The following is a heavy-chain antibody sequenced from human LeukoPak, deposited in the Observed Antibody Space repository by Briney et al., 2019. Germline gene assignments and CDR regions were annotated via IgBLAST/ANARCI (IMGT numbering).Heavy chain of an antibody. CDR1: GYPFTSYD. CDR2: IIPIFGTA. D-gene: IGHD1-26*01. CDR3: ARVGRSGSYYDY. Sequence: SVKVSCKASGYPFTSYDINWVRQAPGQGLEWMGGIIPIFGTANYAQKFQGRVTITADESTSTAYMELSSLRSEDTAVYYCARVGRSGSYYDYWGQGTLVTVSS. J-gene: IGHJ4*02. V-gene: IGHV1-69*13.